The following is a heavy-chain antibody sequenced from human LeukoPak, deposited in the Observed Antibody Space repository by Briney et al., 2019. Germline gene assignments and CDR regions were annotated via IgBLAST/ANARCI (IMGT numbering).Heavy chain of an antibody. Sequence: PGGSLRLSCAASGFTFSSYWMSWVRQAPGKGREWVANIKQDESEKYYVDSVKGRFTISRDNAKNSLYLEMNSLRAEDTALYYCARGDPSYYDSRGFDYWGQGTLVTVSS. CDR2: IKQDESEK. V-gene: IGHV3-7*01. J-gene: IGHJ4*02. CDR1: GFTFSSYW. D-gene: IGHD3-22*01. CDR3: ARGDPSYYDSRGFDY.